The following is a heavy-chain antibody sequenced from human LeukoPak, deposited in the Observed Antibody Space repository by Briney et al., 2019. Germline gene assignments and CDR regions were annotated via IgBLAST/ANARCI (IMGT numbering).Heavy chain of an antibody. CDR3: ARTAARRLDY. CDR2: INPTGGST. V-gene: IGHV1-46*01. D-gene: IGHD6-6*01. Sequence: GASVKVSCKASGYTFPSYFMHWVRRAPGQGLEWMGIINPTGGSTTYAQKFQGRVTMTRDTSTSTVYMELSSLRSDDTAVYYCARTAARRLDYWGQGTLVTVSS. J-gene: IGHJ4*02. CDR1: GYTFPSYF.